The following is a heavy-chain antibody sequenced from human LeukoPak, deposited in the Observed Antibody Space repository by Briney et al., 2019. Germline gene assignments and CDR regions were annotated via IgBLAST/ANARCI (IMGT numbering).Heavy chain of an antibody. CDR3: ARLKITSGSTTDY. CDR2: ISSSSSYI. CDR1: RFTFSSYS. D-gene: IGHD3-10*01. J-gene: IGHJ4*02. V-gene: IGHV3-21*01. Sequence: PGRSLRLSCAASRFTFSSYSMNWVRQAPGKGLEWVSSISSSSSYIYYADSVKGRFTISRDNAKNSLYLQMNSLRAEDTAVYYCARLKITSGSTTDYWGQGTLVTVSS.